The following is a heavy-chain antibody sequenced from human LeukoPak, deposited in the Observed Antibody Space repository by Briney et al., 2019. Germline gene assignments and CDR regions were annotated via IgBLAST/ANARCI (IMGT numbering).Heavy chain of an antibody. Sequence: LGESLKISGKGSGYTFTTYWIGWVRQMPGKGMEWMGIIYPGDSDPRYSPSFQGQVTISADKSISTAYLQWSSLKASDSAMYYCVRHGLGSSWFGFDYWGQGTLVTVSS. CDR3: VRHGLGSSWFGFDY. D-gene: IGHD6-13*01. V-gene: IGHV5-51*01. CDR1: GYTFTTYW. CDR2: IYPGDSDP. J-gene: IGHJ4*02.